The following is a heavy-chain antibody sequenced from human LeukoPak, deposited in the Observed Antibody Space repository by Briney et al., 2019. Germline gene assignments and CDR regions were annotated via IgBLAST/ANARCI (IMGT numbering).Heavy chain of an antibody. CDR2: ISSSSDTI. Sequence: PGGSLRLSCAASGFTFSDYSMNWVSQAPGKGLEWISYISSSSDTIYYADSVKGRFTMYRDNAKNSLYLQMNSLTPEDTAVYYCADSRQLAIRWGRGTLVTVSS. J-gene: IGHJ4*02. CDR3: ADSRQLAIR. CDR1: GFTFSDYS. V-gene: IGHV3-48*04. D-gene: IGHD6-13*01.